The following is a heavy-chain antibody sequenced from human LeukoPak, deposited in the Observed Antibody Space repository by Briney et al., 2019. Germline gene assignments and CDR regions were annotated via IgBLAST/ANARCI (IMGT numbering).Heavy chain of an antibody. Sequence: SETLSLTCTVSGGSISSGDYYGRWIRQPPGKGLEWIGYIYYRGRTYYNPSLKSRVTISVETSKNQLSLKLSSVTAADTAVYYCASTQTYYYGSGTQGYFDYWGQGTLVTVSS. J-gene: IGHJ4*02. CDR3: ASTQTYYYGSGTQGYFDY. V-gene: IGHV4-30-4*01. CDR1: GGSISSGDYY. CDR2: IYYRGRT. D-gene: IGHD3-10*01.